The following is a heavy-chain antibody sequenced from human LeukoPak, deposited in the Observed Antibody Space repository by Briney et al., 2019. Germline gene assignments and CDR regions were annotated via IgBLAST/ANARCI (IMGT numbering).Heavy chain of an antibody. J-gene: IGHJ4*02. Sequence: GGSLRLSCAVSGLTFSSSWMDWVRQAPGKGLEWVASINPDGNKKYSADSVKGRFTISRDNAENSLYLQMNSLRVEDTAFYYCARDLAYSRLDYWGQGMLVTVSP. D-gene: IGHD5-18*01. CDR2: INPDGNKK. CDR3: ARDLAYSRLDY. CDR1: GLTFSSSW. V-gene: IGHV3-7*01.